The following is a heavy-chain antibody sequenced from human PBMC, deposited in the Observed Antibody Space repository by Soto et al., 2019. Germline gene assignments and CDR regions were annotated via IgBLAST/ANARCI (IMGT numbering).Heavy chain of an antibody. J-gene: IGHJ4*02. CDR2: IYYSGST. Sequence: SVTPSPTCPSSDGSIRSYNWSWIRQPPGKGLEWIGYIYYSGSTNYNPSLKSRVTISVDTSKNQFSLKLSSVTAADTAVYYCTRSSGKPLYSYALYWGQGTLVTVS. V-gene: IGHV4-59*01. D-gene: IGHD2-2*01. CDR1: DGSIRSYN. CDR3: TRSSGKPLYSYALY.